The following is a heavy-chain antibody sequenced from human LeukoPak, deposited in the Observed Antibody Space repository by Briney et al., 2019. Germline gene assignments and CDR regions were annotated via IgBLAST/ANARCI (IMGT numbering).Heavy chain of an antibody. V-gene: IGHV3-7*03. D-gene: IGHD6-13*01. J-gene: IGHJ4*02. CDR1: GFTFSSYW. Sequence: GGSLGLSCAASGFTFSSYWMSWVRQAPGKGLEWVANIKQDGSEKYYVDSVKGRFTISRDNAKNSLYLQMNSLRAEDTAVYYCASFASSSWYRDWGQGTLVTVSS. CDR2: IKQDGSEK. CDR3: ASFASSSWYRD.